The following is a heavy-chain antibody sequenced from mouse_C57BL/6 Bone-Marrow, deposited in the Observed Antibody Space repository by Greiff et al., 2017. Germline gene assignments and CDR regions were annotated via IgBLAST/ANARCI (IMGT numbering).Heavy chain of an antibody. Sequence: VQRVESGPGLVKPSPSLFLTCSITGFPITSGYYWIWIRQSPGKPLEWMGYITHSGETFYNPSLQSPISITRETSKNQFFLQLNSVTTEDTAMYYCAGESYSNFVWGQGTSVTVSS. V-gene: IGHV12-3*01. D-gene: IGHD2-5*01. J-gene: IGHJ4*01. CDR2: ITHSGET. CDR3: AGESYSNFV. CDR1: GFPITSGYY.